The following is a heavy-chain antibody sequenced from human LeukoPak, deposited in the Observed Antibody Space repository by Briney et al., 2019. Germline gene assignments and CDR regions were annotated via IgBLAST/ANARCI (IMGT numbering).Heavy chain of an antibody. D-gene: IGHD1-26*01. Sequence: GGSLRLSCVASGFTFSSYGMSWVRQAPGKGLEWVPAISGSGGSTYYADSVKGRFTISRDNSKNTLYLQMNSLRAEDTAVYYCARALRIYYYFDYWGQGTLVTVSS. V-gene: IGHV3-23*01. CDR2: ISGSGGST. CDR3: ARALRIYYYFDY. CDR1: GFTFSSYG. J-gene: IGHJ4*02.